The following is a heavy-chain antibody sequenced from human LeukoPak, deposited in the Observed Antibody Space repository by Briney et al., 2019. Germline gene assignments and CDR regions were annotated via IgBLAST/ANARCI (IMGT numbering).Heavy chain of an antibody. D-gene: IGHD5-12*01. V-gene: IGHV4-34*01. Sequence: PSETLSLTCAVYGGSFSGYYWSWIRQPPGKGLEWIGEINHSGSTNYNPSLKSRVTISVDTSKNQFSLKLSSVTAADTAVYYCARVYSGYDPGNWFDPWGQGTLVTVSS. CDR3: ARVYSGYDPGNWFDP. CDR2: INHSGST. J-gene: IGHJ5*02. CDR1: GGSFSGYY.